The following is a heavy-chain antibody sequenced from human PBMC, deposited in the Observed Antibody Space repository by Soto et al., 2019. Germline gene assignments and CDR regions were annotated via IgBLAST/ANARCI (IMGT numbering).Heavy chain of an antibody. D-gene: IGHD2-15*01. CDR1: GGTFSSYT. V-gene: IGHV1-69*04. Sequence: SVKVSCKASGGTFSSYTISWVRQAPGQGLEWMGRIIPILGIANYAQKFQGRVTITADKSTSTAYMELSSLRSEDTAVYYCARDHAPDCSGGSCSYFQHWGQGTLVTVSS. J-gene: IGHJ1*01. CDR3: ARDHAPDCSGGSCSYFQH. CDR2: IIPILGIA.